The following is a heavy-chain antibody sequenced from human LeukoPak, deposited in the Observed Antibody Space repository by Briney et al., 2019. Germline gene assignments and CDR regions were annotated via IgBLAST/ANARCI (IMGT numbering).Heavy chain of an antibody. J-gene: IGHJ3*02. D-gene: IGHD4-17*01. CDR2: IYYSGST. V-gene: IGHV4-39*01. Sequence: SETLSLTCTVSGGSVSSGSYYWSWIRQPPGKGLEWIGYIYYSGSTYYNPSLKSRVTISVDTSKNQFSLKLSSVTAADTAVYYCARQRPVRDAFDIWGQGTMVTVSS. CDR3: ARQRPVRDAFDI. CDR1: GGSVSSGSYY.